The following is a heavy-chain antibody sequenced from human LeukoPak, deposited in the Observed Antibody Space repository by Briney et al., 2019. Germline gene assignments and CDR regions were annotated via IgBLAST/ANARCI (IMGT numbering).Heavy chain of an antibody. CDR2: IWYDGSDK. Sequence: PGGSLRLSCVASGFIFSTCGMHWVRQAPGKGLEWVAVIWYDGSDKYYADSVKGRFTISRDNSKNTLYLQMNSLTGEDTAMYYCAKDNGIATRYYDYWGQGTLVTVSS. J-gene: IGHJ4*02. D-gene: IGHD6-6*01. CDR3: AKDNGIATRYYDY. V-gene: IGHV3-33*06. CDR1: GFIFSTCG.